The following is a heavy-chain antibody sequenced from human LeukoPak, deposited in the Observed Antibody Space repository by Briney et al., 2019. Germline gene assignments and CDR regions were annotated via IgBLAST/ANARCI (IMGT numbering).Heavy chain of an antibody. V-gene: IGHV1-8*01. CDR1: GYTFTSYD. CDR2: MNPNSGNT. J-gene: IGHJ6*02. CDR3: ARCIAAAGIYYYYGMDV. Sequence: ASVKVSCTASGYTFTSYDIYWVRQATGQGLEWMGWMNPNSGNTGYAQKFQGRVTMTRNTSISTAYMELSSLRSEDTAVYYCARCIAAAGIYYYYGMDVWGQGTTVTVSS. D-gene: IGHD6-13*01.